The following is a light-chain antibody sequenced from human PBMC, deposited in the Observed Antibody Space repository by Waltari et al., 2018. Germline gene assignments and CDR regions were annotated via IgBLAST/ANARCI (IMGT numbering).Light chain of an antibody. V-gene: IGKV1-6*01. CDR1: QGIRNN. CDR3: LQDYNYPWT. CDR2: ATS. Sequence: AIQMTQSPSSLSASVGDRVTITCRASQGIRNNLGWYQQQPGKAPKLLMYATSTLQSGVSSRFSGSGSGTDFTLTISSLQPEDFATYYCLQDYNYPWTFGQGTKVEIK. J-gene: IGKJ1*01.